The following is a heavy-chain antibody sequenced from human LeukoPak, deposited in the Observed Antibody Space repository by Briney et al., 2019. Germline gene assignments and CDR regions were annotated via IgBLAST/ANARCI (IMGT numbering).Heavy chain of an antibody. V-gene: IGHV3-11*04. Sequence: GGSLRLSCAASGFTFSDYYMSWIRQAPGKGLEWVSYISSGGTIIYYADSVKGRFTISRDNAKNSLYLQMNSLRAEDTAVYYCARDVSRRHWFDPWGQGTLATVSS. CDR2: ISSGGTII. CDR3: ARDVSRRHWFDP. CDR1: GFTFSDYY. J-gene: IGHJ5*02.